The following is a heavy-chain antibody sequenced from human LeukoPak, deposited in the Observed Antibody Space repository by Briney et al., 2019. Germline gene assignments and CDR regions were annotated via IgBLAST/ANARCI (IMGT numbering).Heavy chain of an antibody. J-gene: IGHJ4*02. CDR2: ITSNGGST. Sequence: GGSLRLSCAASGVTFSGYTMGWVRQAPGKGLEFVSAITSNGGSTYYANSVKDRFTISRDNSKNTLYLQMGSLRAEDTAVYYCAKDKRGSGDYPFDYWGQGTLVTVSS. CDR1: GVTFSGYT. D-gene: IGHD4-17*01. CDR3: AKDKRGSGDYPFDY. V-gene: IGHV3-64*01.